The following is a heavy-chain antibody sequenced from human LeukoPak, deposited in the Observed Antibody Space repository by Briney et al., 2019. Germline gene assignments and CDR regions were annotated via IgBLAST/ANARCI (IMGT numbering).Heavy chain of an antibody. V-gene: IGHV1-2*02. J-gene: IGHJ5*02. D-gene: IGHD2-15*01. Sequence: ASVKVSCKASGYTFTGYYMHWARQAPGQGLEWMGWINPNSGGTNYAQKFQGRVTMTRDTSISTAYMGLSRLRSDDTAVYYCARDPYPNVGYCSGGSCYPYNWFDPWAREPWSPSPQ. CDR3: ARDPYPNVGYCSGGSCYPYNWFDP. CDR1: GYTFTGYY. CDR2: INPNSGGT.